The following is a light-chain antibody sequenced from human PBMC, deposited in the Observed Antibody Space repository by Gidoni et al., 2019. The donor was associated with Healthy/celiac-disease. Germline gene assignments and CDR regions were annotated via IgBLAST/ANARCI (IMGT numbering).Light chain of an antibody. V-gene: IGKV3-15*01. CDR1: QSVSSN. J-gene: IGKJ2*02. CDR2: GAS. CDR3: QQYNNCPPCT. Sequence: IVMTQSPATLSVSPGERATLSCRASQSVSSNLAWYQQKPGQAPRLLIYGASTRATGIPARFSGSGSGTEFTLTISSLQSEDFVVYYCQQYNNCPPCTFGQGTKLEIK.